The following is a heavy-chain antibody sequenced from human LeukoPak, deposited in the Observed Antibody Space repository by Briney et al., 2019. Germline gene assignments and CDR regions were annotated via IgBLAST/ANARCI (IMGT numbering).Heavy chain of an antibody. Sequence: QAGGSLRLSCAASGITFGNNWRHWVRQGPGKGLVWISRINSDGGGAIYADSVKGRFTVSRDNAKNTLYLQMNSLRAEDTAVYYCARAFLAAAGTSHFDYWGQGTLVTVSS. V-gene: IGHV3-74*01. CDR3: ARAFLAAAGTSHFDY. CDR2: INSDGGGA. CDR1: GITFGNNW. J-gene: IGHJ4*02. D-gene: IGHD6-13*01.